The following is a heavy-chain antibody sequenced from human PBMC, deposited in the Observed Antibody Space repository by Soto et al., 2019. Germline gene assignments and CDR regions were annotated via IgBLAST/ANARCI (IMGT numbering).Heavy chain of an antibody. CDR2: ISTYNGNT. D-gene: IGHD4-4*01. CDR1: GYTFTSYG. Sequence: ASVKVSCKASGYTFTSYGISWVRQAPGQGLEWMGWISTYNGNTNYAQKLQGRVTMTTDTSTSTAYMELRSLRSDDTAVYYCAWSYSNYEDYYYYYYMDVWGKGTTVTVSS. J-gene: IGHJ6*03. CDR3: AWSYSNYEDYYYYYYMDV. V-gene: IGHV1-18*01.